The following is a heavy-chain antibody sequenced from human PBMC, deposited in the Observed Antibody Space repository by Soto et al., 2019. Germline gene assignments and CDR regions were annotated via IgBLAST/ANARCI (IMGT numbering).Heavy chain of an antibody. J-gene: IGHJ6*02. CDR2: VIHFFGNA. CDR3: ARSLRYFDWHKDYYGMDV. Sequence: GASVKVSRKASRGTFSSYAISWGRQAPGQGLGGMGGVIHFFGNAKYAQKFKGRVKITADESTSTAYMELSSMRSEDKAVYYCARSLRYFDWHKDYYGMDVWGQGTKVTVSS. D-gene: IGHD3-9*01. CDR1: RGTFSSYA. V-gene: IGHV1-69*13.